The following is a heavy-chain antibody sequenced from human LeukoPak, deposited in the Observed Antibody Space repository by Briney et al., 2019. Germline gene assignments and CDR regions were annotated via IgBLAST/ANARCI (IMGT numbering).Heavy chain of an antibody. D-gene: IGHD3-9*01. Sequence: ASVKVSCKASGYTFTGYYMHWVRQAPGQGLEWMGWINPNSGGTNYAQKFQGRVTMTRDTSISTAYVELSRLRSDDTAVYYCARDQHDILTGYSTDYWGQGTLVTVSS. CDR2: INPNSGGT. J-gene: IGHJ4*02. CDR3: ARDQHDILTGYSTDY. CDR1: GYTFTGYY. V-gene: IGHV1-2*02.